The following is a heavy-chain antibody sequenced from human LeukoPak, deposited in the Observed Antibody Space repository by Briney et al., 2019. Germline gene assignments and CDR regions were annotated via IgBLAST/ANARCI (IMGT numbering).Heavy chain of an antibody. CDR2: TFYKSKWFN. J-gene: IGHJ4*02. Sequence: SQTLSLTCAISGDSVSSNSVTWSWIRQSPSRGLEWLGRTFYKSKWFNDYAESVKSRITVNPDTSKNEFSLQLSSVTPEDTAVYYCARGISIAVTGTREFDYWGQGSLVTVSS. CDR3: ARGISIAVTGTREFDY. D-gene: IGHD6-19*01. V-gene: IGHV6-1*01. CDR1: GDSVSSNSVT.